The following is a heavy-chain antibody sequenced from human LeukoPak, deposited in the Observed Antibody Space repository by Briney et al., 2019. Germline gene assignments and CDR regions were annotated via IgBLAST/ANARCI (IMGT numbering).Heavy chain of an antibody. CDR1: GGSISSYY. Sequence: SETLSLTCTVSGGSISSYYWSWIRQPPGKGLEWIGSIHYSGSTYYNPSLQSRVTISVDTSKKQFSLKLSSVTAADTAVYYCARDRLYYFDYWGQGTLVTVSS. D-gene: IGHD3-16*01. CDR2: IHYSGST. J-gene: IGHJ4*02. CDR3: ARDRLYYFDY. V-gene: IGHV4-59*12.